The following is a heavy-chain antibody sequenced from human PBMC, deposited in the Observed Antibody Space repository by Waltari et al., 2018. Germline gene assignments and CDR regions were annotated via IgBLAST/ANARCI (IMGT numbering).Heavy chain of an antibody. CDR2: RSYDGSKK. CDR1: GFTFSSYG. Sequence: QVQLVESGGGVVQPGRSLRLSCAASGFTFSSYGMHWVRQAPGKGWWWVEVRSYDGSKKYYADSVKGRFTISRDNSKNTLYLQINSLRVDDTAVYYCARDSWNNIWHRDYWGQGTLVTVSS. J-gene: IGHJ4*02. D-gene: IGHD1-1*01. CDR3: ARDSWNNIWHRDY. V-gene: IGHV3-30*03.